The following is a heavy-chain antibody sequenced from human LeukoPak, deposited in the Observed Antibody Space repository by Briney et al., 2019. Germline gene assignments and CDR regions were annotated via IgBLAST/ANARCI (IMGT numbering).Heavy chain of an antibody. Sequence: RGSLRLSCAASGFTFSRYAMSWVRQAPGKGLEWVRGSSSGESPYYADSVEGRFTVSRDNSKNTFYLEISSLRAEDTAVYYCAKKSRDGYNPFDYLGQGTLVTVSS. CDR1: GFTFSRYA. V-gene: IGHV3-23*01. CDR2: SSSGESP. CDR3: AKKSRDGYNPFDY. D-gene: IGHD5-24*01. J-gene: IGHJ4*02.